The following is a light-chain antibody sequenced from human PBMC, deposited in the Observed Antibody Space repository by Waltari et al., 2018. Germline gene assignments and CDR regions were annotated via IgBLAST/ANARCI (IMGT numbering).Light chain of an antibody. CDR3: QQYYTTPT. CDR1: QTLFYSSNNKNY. V-gene: IGKV4-1*01. Sequence: DIVMTQSPDPLAVSLGERATLNCKSSQTLFYSSNNKNYLAWYQLKPGQPPKLLIFWASTRESGVPDRFSGSGSATDFTLTIDTLQAEDVAVYYCQQYYTTPTFGQGTKVEIK. J-gene: IGKJ1*01. CDR2: WAS.